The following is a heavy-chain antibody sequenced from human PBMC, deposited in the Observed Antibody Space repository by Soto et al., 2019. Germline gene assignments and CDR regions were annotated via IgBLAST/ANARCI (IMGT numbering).Heavy chain of an antibody. Sequence: QVQLVQSGAEVKKPGSSVKVSCKASGGTFSRYTFTWVRQAPGQGLEWMGRISPIVDIPNYAQNFQGRVTITAYKSTSSAYMELSSLTSDDTAVYYCASHFTGVLVLGTSPPGGDNYGWDVWGQGTTVSVS. J-gene: IGHJ6*02. D-gene: IGHD2-15*01. V-gene: IGHV1-69*02. CDR1: GGTFSRYT. CDR3: ASHFTGVLVLGTSPPGGDNYGWDV. CDR2: ISPIVDIP.